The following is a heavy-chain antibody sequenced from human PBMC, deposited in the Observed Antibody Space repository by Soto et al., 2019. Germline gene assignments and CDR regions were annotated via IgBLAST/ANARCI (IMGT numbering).Heavy chain of an antibody. J-gene: IGHJ3*02. Sequence: QVQLQESGPGLVTPSQTLSLTCSVSGDAISSGGYYWHWIRQAPGRGLEWMGYIYYTGKTNYNTSLRSRLDLSVDTSKNEGSMNLGSVTAADTAICYWARGRNYYTAGGYGAFDTWGQGTMVSVSS. V-gene: IGHV4-31*03. CDR1: GDAISSGGYY. CDR2: IYYTGKT. CDR3: ARGRNYYTAGGYGAFDT. D-gene: IGHD2-8*02.